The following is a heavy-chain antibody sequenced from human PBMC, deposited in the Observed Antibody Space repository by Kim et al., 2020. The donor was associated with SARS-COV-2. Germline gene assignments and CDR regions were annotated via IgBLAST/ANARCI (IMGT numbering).Heavy chain of an antibody. CDR3: ARNPSVNSGFDY. J-gene: IGHJ4*02. Sequence: SETLSLTCTVSGYSISSGYYWGWIRQPPGKGLEWIGSIYHSGSTYYNPSLKSRVTISVDTSKNQFSLKLSSVTAADTAVYYCARNPSVNSGFDYWGQGTL. CDR2: IYHSGST. D-gene: IGHD7-27*01. CDR1: GYSISSGYY. V-gene: IGHV4-38-2*02.